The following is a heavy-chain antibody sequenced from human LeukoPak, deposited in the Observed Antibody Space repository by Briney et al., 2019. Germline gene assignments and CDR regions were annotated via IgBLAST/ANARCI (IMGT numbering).Heavy chain of an antibody. CDR3: AREITVGATKHLDY. CDR2: ISYSWST. J-gene: IGHJ4*02. CDR1: GGSISSSSYY. D-gene: IGHD1-26*01. V-gene: IGHV4-39*07. Sequence: SETLSLTCTVSGGSISSSSYYWGWIRQPPRKGLDWIVSISYSWSTYYNPSIKSRVTISVDTSKNQFSLKLSSVTAADTAVYYCAREITVGATKHLDYWGQGTLVTVSS.